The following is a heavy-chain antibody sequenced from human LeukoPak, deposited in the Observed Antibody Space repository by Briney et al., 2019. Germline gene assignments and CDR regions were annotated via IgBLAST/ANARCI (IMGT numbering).Heavy chain of an antibody. CDR2: INPNSGGT. V-gene: IGHV1-2*02. CDR3: ARDIVTEMGYCSGGSCYFDY. D-gene: IGHD2-15*01. CDR1: GYTFTDYF. Sequence: ASVKVSCKASGYTFTDYFVHWVRQAPGQGLEWMGWINPNSGGTNYAQKFQGRVTMTRDTSISTAFMELSRLRSDDTAVYHCARDIVTEMGYCSGGSCYFDYWGQGTLVTVSS. J-gene: IGHJ4*02.